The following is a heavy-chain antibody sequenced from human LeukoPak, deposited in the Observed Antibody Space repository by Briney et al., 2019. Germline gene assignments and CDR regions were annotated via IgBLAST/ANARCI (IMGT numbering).Heavy chain of an antibody. CDR1: GGTFSSYA. V-gene: IGHV1-69*05. D-gene: IGHD3-10*01. J-gene: IGHJ4*02. CDR2: IIPIFGTA. CDR3: ARGRSTGYYYGSAYFDY. Sequence: SVKVSCKPSGGTFSSYAISWVRQAPGQGLEWMGGIIPIFGTANYAQKFQGRVTITTDESTSTAYMELSSLRSEDTAVYYCARGRSTGYYYGSAYFDYWGQGTLVTVSS.